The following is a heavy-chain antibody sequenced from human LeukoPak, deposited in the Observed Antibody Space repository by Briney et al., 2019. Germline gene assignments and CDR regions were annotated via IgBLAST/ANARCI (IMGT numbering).Heavy chain of an antibody. J-gene: IGHJ4*02. CDR2: ISDSD. CDR1: GFTFSNYA. CDR3: ARGDLEKRTYYYGSSGSYYFDC. V-gene: IGHV3-23*01. D-gene: IGHD3-22*01. Sequence: PGGSLRLSCAASGFTFSNYAMSWVRQAPGKGLEWVSAISDSDYYADPVNGRFTISRDNSKNTLYLQMNSLRAEDTAVYYCARGDLEKRTYYYGSSGSYYFDCWGQGTLVTVSS.